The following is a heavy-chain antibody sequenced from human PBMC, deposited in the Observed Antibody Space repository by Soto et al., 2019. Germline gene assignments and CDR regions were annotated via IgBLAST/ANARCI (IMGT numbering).Heavy chain of an antibody. D-gene: IGHD5-18*01. CDR3: ASSSYGTYYYYGMDV. J-gene: IGHJ6*02. V-gene: IGHV5-51*01. Sequence: GESLKISCKGSGYSFTSYWIGWVRQMPGKGLEWMGIIYPGDSDTRCSPSFQGQVTISADKSISTAYLQWSSLKASDTAMYYCASSSYGTYYYYGMDVWGQGTTVTVSS. CDR1: GYSFTSYW. CDR2: IYPGDSDT.